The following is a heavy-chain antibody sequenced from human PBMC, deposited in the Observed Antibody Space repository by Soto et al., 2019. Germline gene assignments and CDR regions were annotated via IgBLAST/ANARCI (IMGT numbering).Heavy chain of an antibody. D-gene: IGHD1-26*01. V-gene: IGHV2-5*02. Sequence: QITLKESGPTLVKPTQTLTLTCTFSGFSLSTSAVGVGWIRQPPGKALEWLAVIYWDDDKRYSPSLKSRLTITKDTSKNQVVLTMTNMDPVDTATYYCVHSTPLYSGSYWDYWGQGTLVTVSS. CDR1: GFSLSTSAVG. CDR3: VHSTPLYSGSYWDY. J-gene: IGHJ4*02. CDR2: IYWDDDK.